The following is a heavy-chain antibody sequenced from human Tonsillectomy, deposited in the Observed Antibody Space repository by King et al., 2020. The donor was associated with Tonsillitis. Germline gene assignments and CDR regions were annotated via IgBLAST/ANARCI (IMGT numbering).Heavy chain of an antibody. CDR3: ASDSWTYVVSTWYTGISYYYSMDV. J-gene: IGHJ6*02. D-gene: IGHD6-13*01. CDR2: ISYDGSNK. CDR1: GFTFISYG. Sequence: VQLVESGGGVVQPGRSLRLSCAASGFTFISYGMHWVRQAPGKGLEWVAVISYDGSNKYYADSVKGRFTISRENSQNTVYLQMNSLRAEDTAVYYCASDSWTYVVSTWYTGISYYYSMDVWGQGTTVTISS. V-gene: IGHV3-33*05.